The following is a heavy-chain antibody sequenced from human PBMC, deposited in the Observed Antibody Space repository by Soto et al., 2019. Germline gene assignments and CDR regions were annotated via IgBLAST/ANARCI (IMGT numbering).Heavy chain of an antibody. CDR1: GFTFSSYG. Sequence: GGSLRLSCAASGFTFSSYGMHWVRQAPGKGLEWVAVICYDGSNKYYAASVKGRFTISRDNSKNTLYVQMNSLRAEDTAVNYCAVPYLYSSSTFDMWGQGKMVTVSS. D-gene: IGHD6-6*01. CDR3: AVPYLYSSSTFDM. J-gene: IGHJ3*02. V-gene: IGHV3-33*03. CDR2: ICYDGSNK.